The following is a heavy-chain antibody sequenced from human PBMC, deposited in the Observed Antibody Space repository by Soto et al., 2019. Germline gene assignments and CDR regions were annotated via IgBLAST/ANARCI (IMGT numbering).Heavy chain of an antibody. D-gene: IGHD3-3*01. CDR1: GFTFSNAW. CDR3: PTGRNPYYDFWSGYLFDP. V-gene: IGHV3-15*07. CDR2: IKSKTDGGTT. Sequence: GGSLRLSCAACGFTFSNAWMSGVRQAPGKGLEWVGRIKSKTDGGTTDYAAPVKGRFTISRDDSKNTLYLQRNSLKTEDTAVYYCPTGRNPYYDFWSGYLFDPWGQGPLVTVSP. J-gene: IGHJ5*02.